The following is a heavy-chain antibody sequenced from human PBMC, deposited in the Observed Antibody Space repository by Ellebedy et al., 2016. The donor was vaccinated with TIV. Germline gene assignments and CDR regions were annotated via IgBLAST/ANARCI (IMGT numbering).Heavy chain of an antibody. V-gene: IGHV3-66*02. CDR3: ARDLTQYASGAGLSDS. D-gene: IGHD2-8*01. Sequence: GESLKISCAASGLTFSTYAMSWVRQAPGTGLEWLSVTYSGCSTYYADSVNGRFTISRDNSKNTVYLDMNNLRLEDTAVYYCARDLTQYASGAGLSDSWGQGTLVTVSS. CDR1: GLTFSTYA. CDR2: TYSGCST. J-gene: IGHJ4*02.